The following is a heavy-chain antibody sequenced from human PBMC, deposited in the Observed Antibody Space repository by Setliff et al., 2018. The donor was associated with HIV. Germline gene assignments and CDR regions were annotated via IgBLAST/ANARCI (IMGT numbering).Heavy chain of an antibody. Sequence: SETLSLTCTVSGDSISSGSYYWSWIRQHPGKGLEWIGYICCSGSTYYNPSLQSRITISVDTSKNHFSLKLSSVTAADTAVYYCARLPFILTGSSPGNPAYAHDAFDIWG. D-gene: IGHD3-9*01. CDR3: ARLPFILTGSSPGNPAYAHDAFDI. J-gene: IGHJ3*02. CDR1: GDSISSGSYY. V-gene: IGHV4-31*03. CDR2: ICCSGST.